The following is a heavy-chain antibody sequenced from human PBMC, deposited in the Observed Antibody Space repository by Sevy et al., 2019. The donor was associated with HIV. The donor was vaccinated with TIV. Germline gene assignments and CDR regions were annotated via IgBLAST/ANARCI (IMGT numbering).Heavy chain of an antibody. J-gene: IGHJ4*02. D-gene: IGHD6-13*01. V-gene: IGHV3-7*01. Sequence: GGSLRLSCAASGFTFSSYWMTWVRQAPGKGLEWVANIKQYGSKKYYVDSVKGRFTISRDNAKNSVYLQMNSLRAEDTAVYYCAREIAAAGSYWGQGTLVTVSS. CDR1: GFTFSSYW. CDR2: IKQYGSKK. CDR3: AREIAAAGSY.